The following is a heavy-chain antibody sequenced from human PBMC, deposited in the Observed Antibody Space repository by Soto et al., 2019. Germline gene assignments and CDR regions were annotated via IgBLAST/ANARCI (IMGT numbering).Heavy chain of an antibody. CDR3: ARGHCGGDCLYYFDY. V-gene: IGHV1-69*13. J-gene: IGHJ4*02. CDR2: IIPIFGTA. D-gene: IGHD2-21*02. Sequence: SVKVSCKASGGTFSSYAISWVRQAPGQGLEWMGGIIPIFGTANYAQKFQGRVTITADESTSTAYMELSSLRSEDTAVYYCARGHCGGDCLYYFDYWGQGTLVTVSS. CDR1: GGTFSSYA.